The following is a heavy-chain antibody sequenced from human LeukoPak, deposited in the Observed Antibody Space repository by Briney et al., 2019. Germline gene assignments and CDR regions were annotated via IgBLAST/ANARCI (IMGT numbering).Heavy chain of an antibody. V-gene: IGHV3-33*01. J-gene: IGHJ4*02. CDR2: IWYDGSNK. CDR1: GFXFSSYG. D-gene: IGHD6-19*01. CDR3: ARVRGIAVARD. Sequence: GGSLRLSCAASGFXFSSYGMHWVRQAPGKGLEWVAVIWYDGSNKYYADSVKGRFTISRDNSKNTLYLQMNSLRAEDTAVYYCARVRGIAVARDWGQGTLVTVSS.